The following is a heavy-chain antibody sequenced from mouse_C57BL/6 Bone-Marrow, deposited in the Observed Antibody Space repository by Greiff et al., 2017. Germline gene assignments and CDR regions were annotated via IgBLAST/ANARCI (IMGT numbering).Heavy chain of an antibody. V-gene: IGHV1-54*01. CDR3: ARGYYGVMDY. CDR2: INPGSGGT. CDR1: GYAFTNYL. Sequence: QVQLQQSGAELVRPGTSVKVSCKASGYAFTNYLIEWVKQRPGQGLEWIGVINPGSGGTNYNEKFKGKATLTADKSSSTAYMQLSSLTSEDSAAYFCARGYYGVMDYWGQGTSVTVSS. D-gene: IGHD2-1*01. J-gene: IGHJ4*01.